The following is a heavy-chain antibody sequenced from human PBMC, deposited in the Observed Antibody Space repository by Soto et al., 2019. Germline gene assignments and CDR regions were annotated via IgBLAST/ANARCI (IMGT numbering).Heavy chain of an antibody. D-gene: IGHD4-17*01. CDR1: GGSISGGVYY. V-gene: IGHV4-30-4*01. CDR3: AREVIPLTTDWYFDL. Sequence: QVQLQESGPGLVKPSETLSLTCTVSGGSISGGVYYWSWIRQPPGKGLEWIGYIYASGSTYYNPSLKSRVTISVDTPNNQFSLRLTSVTAADSAVYYCAREVIPLTTDWYFDLWGRGTLVTVSP. J-gene: IGHJ2*01. CDR2: IYASGST.